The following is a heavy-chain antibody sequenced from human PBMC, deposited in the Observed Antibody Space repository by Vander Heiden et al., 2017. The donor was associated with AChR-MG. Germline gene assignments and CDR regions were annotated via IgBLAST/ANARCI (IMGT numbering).Heavy chain of an antibody. J-gene: IGHJ4*02. D-gene: IGHD6-19*01. V-gene: IGHV3-21*01. CDR3: ARDQDSSGWYAKDDY. CDR2: ISSSSSYI. CDR1: GFTFSSYS. Sequence: EVQLVESGGGLVKPGGSLRLSCAASGFTFSSYSMNWVRQAPGKGLQWVSSISSSSSYIYYADSVKGRFTISRDNAKNSLYLQMNSLRAEDTAVYYCARDQDSSGWYAKDDYWGQGTLVTVSS.